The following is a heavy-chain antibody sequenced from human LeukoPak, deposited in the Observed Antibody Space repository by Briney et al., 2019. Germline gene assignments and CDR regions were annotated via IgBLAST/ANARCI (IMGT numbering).Heavy chain of an antibody. CDR2: ISAYNGNT. Sequence: ASVKVSCKASGYTFTSYGISWVRQAPGQGLEWMGWISAYNGNTNYAQKLQGRVTMTTDTSTSTAYMELRSLRSDDTAVYYCAREGPRCTNGVCYPKQSPFDYWGQGTLVTVSS. CDR3: AREGPRCTNGVCYPKQSPFDY. J-gene: IGHJ4*02. V-gene: IGHV1-18*01. D-gene: IGHD2-8*01. CDR1: GYTFTSYG.